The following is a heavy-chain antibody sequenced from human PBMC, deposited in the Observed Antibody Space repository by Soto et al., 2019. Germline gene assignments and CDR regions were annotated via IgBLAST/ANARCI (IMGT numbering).Heavy chain of an antibody. D-gene: IGHD4-17*01. V-gene: IGHV4-39*01. CDR1: GGSISSYY. Sequence: SETLSLTCTVSGGSISSYYWGWIRQPPGKGLEWIGSIYYSGSTYYNPSLKSRVTISVDTSKNQFSLKLSSVTAADTAVYYCASPTTVTTLGFNYWGQGTLVTVSS. CDR3: ASPTTVTTLGFNY. CDR2: IYYSGST. J-gene: IGHJ4*02.